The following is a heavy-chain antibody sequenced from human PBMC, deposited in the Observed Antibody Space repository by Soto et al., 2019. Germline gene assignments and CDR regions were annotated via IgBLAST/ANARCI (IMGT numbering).Heavy chain of an antibody. CDR2: IHAGNGNT. V-gene: IGHV1-3*01. CDR1: GYTFTTNA. Sequence: QVQLVQSGAEVMKPGASVKVSCEASGYTFTTNAIHWVRQAPGQRLEWMGWIHAGNGNTKYSQKFQGRVTFTKDTSASTAYMELSSLRSEDTAVYYCARRAARLFDYWGQGTLVTVSS. J-gene: IGHJ4*02. CDR3: ARRAARLFDY. D-gene: IGHD6-6*01.